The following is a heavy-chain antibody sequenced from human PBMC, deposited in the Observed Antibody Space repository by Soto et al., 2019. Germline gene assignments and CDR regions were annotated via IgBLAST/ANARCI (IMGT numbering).Heavy chain of an antibody. V-gene: IGHV4-4*02. D-gene: IGHD2-2*01. CDR1: CASLTTRHW. Sequence: SETLSLTCVFSCASLTTRHWWSWVRQSPGRGLEWIGEIFHSATINYNPSLKSRLSISLDKSKNQFSLNLTSVTAADSAVYYCARVVDLDAAGDFDSWGQGSLVTVSS. J-gene: IGHJ4*02. CDR3: ARVVDLDAAGDFDS. CDR2: IFHSATI.